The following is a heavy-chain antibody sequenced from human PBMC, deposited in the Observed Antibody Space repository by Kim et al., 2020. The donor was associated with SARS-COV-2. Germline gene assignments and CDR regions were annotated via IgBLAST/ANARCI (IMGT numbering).Heavy chain of an antibody. D-gene: IGHD3-22*01. J-gene: IGHJ3*02. CDR2: ISYDGSNK. Sequence: GGSLRLSCAASGFTFSSYGMHWVRQAPGKGLEWVAVISYDGSNKYYADSVKGRFTISRDNSKNTLYLQMNSLRAEDTAVYYCAKLSSSGPTPDAFDIWGQGTMVTVSS. CDR3: AKLSSSGPTPDAFDI. CDR1: GFTFSSYG. V-gene: IGHV3-30*18.